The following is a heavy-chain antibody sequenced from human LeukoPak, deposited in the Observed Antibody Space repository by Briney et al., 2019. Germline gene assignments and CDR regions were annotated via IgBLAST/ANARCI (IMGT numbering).Heavy chain of an antibody. CDR3: TRELAY. CDR2: ISSGSSEI. V-gene: IGHV3-48*01. Sequence: GGSLRLSCTASGFIVSSSYLSWVRQAPGKGLEWVSYISSGSSEIYYADSVKGRFSISRDSAKNSLYLQMNSLRAEDTAVYYCTRELAYWGQGTLVTVSS. CDR1: GFIVSSSY. J-gene: IGHJ4*02.